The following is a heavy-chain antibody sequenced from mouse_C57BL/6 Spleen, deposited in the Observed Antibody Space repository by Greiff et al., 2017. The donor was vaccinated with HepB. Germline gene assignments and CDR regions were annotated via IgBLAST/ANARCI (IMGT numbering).Heavy chain of an antibody. CDR3: ARRQLRLPLAMDY. CDR1: GYTFTSYW. J-gene: IGHJ4*01. D-gene: IGHD3-2*02. Sequence: QVQLQQPGAELVMPGASVKLSCKASGYTFTSYWMHWVKQRPGQGLEWIGEIDPSDSYTNYNQKFKGKSTLTVDKYSSTAYMQLSSLTSEDSAVYYCARRQLRLPLAMDYWGQGTSVTVSS. V-gene: IGHV1-69*01. CDR2: IDPSDSYT.